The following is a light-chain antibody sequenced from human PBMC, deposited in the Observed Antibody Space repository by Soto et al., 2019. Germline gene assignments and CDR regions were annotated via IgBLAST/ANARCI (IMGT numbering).Light chain of an antibody. Sequence: QSALTQPASVSGSPGQSITISCTGTSSDIGGYNYVSWYQQHPGKAPKLMIYEVSNRPSGVSNRFAGSKSGNAASLTISVLQAEDEADDYCRAFTSSTTLAFGGGTNLTVL. V-gene: IGLV2-14*01. CDR2: EVS. CDR1: SSDIGGYNY. CDR3: RAFTSSTTLA. J-gene: IGLJ3*02.